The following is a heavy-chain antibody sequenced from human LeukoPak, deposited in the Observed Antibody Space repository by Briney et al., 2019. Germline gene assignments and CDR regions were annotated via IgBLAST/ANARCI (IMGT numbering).Heavy chain of an antibody. CDR3: ARDKVEMATYYYYGMDV. J-gene: IGHJ6*02. D-gene: IGHD5-24*01. Sequence: SETLSLICTVSGGSISSYYWSCIRQPPGKGLEWIGYIYYSGSTNYNPSLKSRVAISVDTSKNQFSPKLSSVTAADTAVYYCARDKVEMATYYYYGMDVWGQGTTVTVSS. CDR1: GGSISSYY. V-gene: IGHV4-59*01. CDR2: IYYSGST.